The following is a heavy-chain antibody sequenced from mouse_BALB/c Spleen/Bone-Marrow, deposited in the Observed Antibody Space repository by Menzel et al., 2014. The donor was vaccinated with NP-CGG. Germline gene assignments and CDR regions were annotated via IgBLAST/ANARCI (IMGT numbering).Heavy chain of an antibody. Sequence: VQLQQSGAELVKPGASVKLSCKASGYTFTSFYMYWVKQRPGQGLEWIGGINPSNGGTNFNEKFKSKATLTLDKSSSTACMQLSSLTSEDSAFYYCTRGSYGSSQYYFDYWGQGTTLTVSS. D-gene: IGHD1-1*01. V-gene: IGHV1S81*02. J-gene: IGHJ2*01. CDR1: GYTFTSFY. CDR2: INPSNGGT. CDR3: TRGSYGSSQYYFDY.